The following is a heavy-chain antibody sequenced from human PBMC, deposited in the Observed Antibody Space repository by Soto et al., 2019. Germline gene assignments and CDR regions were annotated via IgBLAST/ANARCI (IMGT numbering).Heavy chain of an antibody. V-gene: IGHV4-30-2*01. Sequence: SETLSLTCVVSGVSISSGGYSWSWIRQPPGKGLEWIGYIYHSGSTYYNPSLKSRVTISVDRSKNQFSLKLSSVTAADTAVYYCARAYYDRSGYAVDPWGQGTLVTVSS. CDR1: GVSISSGGYS. CDR2: IYHSGST. J-gene: IGHJ5*02. CDR3: ARAYYDRSGYAVDP. D-gene: IGHD3-22*01.